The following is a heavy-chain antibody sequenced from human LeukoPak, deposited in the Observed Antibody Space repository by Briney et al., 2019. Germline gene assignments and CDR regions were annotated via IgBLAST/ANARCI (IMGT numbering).Heavy chain of an antibody. CDR3: AREAFDY. J-gene: IGHJ4*02. Sequence: GGCLRLSCAASRFTFSRYWMQWVRQAPGKGLVWVSHIVSDGSSTTYADSVKGRFTTSRDNAKNTLYLQMNSLRAEDPAVYYCAREAFDYWGQGTLVTVSS. CDR2: IVSDGSST. CDR1: RFTFSRYW. V-gene: IGHV3-74*03.